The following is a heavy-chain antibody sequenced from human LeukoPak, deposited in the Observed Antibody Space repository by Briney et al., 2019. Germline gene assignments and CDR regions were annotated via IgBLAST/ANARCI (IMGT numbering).Heavy chain of an antibody. J-gene: IGHJ4*02. CDR1: GYTFTGYY. CDR3: ARAVLSGSYSGLIGFDY. V-gene: IGHV1-2*02. Sequence: ASVKVSCKASGYTFTGYYMHWVRQAPGQGLEWMGWINPNSGGTNYAQKFQGRVTMTRDTSISTAYMELSRLRSDDTAVYYCARAVLSGSYSGLIGFDYWGQGTLVTVS. D-gene: IGHD1-26*01. CDR2: INPNSGGT.